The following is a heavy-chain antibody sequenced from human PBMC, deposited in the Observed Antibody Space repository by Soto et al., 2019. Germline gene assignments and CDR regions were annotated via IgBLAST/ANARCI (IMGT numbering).Heavy chain of an antibody. J-gene: IGHJ4*02. CDR1: RGSISSYY. D-gene: IGHD2-15*01. V-gene: IGHV4-59*08. CDR3: ARVEAAKFFAH. CDR2: IYYSGST. Sequence: WETLSLTCTVSRGSISSYYCSWIRQPPGKGLEWIGYIYYSGSTYYNPSLKSRVIISVDTSKNQFSLRLNSVTAADTAVYFCARVEAAKFFAHWGQGTLVTVSS.